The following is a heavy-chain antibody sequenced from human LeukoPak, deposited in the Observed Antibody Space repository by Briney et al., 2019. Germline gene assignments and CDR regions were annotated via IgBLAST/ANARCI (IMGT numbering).Heavy chain of an antibody. V-gene: IGHV4-4*07. CDR1: GGSISSYY. J-gene: IGHJ5*02. CDR3: ARDRVAAAGTLVRWFDP. D-gene: IGHD6-13*01. Sequence: SETLSLTCTVSGGSISSYYWSRIRQPAGKGLEWIGRIYTSGSTNYNPSLKSRVTMSVDTSKNQFSLKLSSVTAADTAVYYCARDRVAAAGTLVRWFDPWGQGTLVTVSS. CDR2: IYTSGST.